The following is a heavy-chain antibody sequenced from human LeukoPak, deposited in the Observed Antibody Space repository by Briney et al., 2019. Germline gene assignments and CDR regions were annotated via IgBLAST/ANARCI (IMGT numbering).Heavy chain of an antibody. CDR3: AKDSNYDFWSGNQAFDY. CDR1: GFTFDDYA. D-gene: IGHD3-3*01. CDR2: ISWNSGSI. Sequence: GGSLRLSCAASGFTFDDYAMHWVRQAPGKGLEWVSGISWNSGSIGYADSVKGRFTISRDNAKNSLYLQMNSQRAEDTALYYCAKDSNYDFWSGNQAFDYWGQGTLVTVSS. V-gene: IGHV3-9*01. J-gene: IGHJ4*02.